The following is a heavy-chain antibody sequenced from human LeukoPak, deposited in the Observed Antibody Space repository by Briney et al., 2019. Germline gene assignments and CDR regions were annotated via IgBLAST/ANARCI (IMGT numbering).Heavy chain of an antibody. CDR3: VRARLIRLENFFDY. J-gene: IGHJ4*02. V-gene: IGHV3-48*03. CDR2: TSRGGSDI. Sequence: GGTLRLSCATSGFTFSNHEMNWVRQAPGKGLEWVAYTSRGGSDISYADSVKGRFTISTDNANSSLYLQMNSLRAEDTAVYFCVRARLIRLENFFDYWGQGTLVTVSS. D-gene: IGHD2-21*02. CDR1: GFTFSNHE.